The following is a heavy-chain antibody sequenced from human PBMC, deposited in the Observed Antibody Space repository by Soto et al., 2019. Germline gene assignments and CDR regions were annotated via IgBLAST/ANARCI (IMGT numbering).Heavy chain of an antibody. CDR2: IYNTGST. D-gene: IGHD2-21*02. Sequence: QVQLQESGPELVKPSQTLSLTCTASGVSISGGAYYWSWIRQPPGKGVEWIGYIYNTGSTSYNPSLRSRVTMSVDTSKNQFSLDLTSVTAADTAMYYCARRAYCGAYCYSVYFDYWGQGSLVTVSA. V-gene: IGHV4-30-4*01. CDR1: GVSISGGAYY. J-gene: IGHJ4*02. CDR3: ARRAYCGAYCYSVYFDY.